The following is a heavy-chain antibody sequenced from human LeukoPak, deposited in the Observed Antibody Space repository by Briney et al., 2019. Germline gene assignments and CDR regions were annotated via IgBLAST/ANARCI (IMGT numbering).Heavy chain of an antibody. J-gene: IGHJ5*02. Sequence: KASETLSLTCTVSGGSISSYFWTWIRQPPGKGLEWIGYIYYSGSTSYNPSLKSRATMSVDTSKNQFSLNLNSVTAAYTAVYYCARGYLDWFDPWGQGTLVTVSS. D-gene: IGHD1-26*01. CDR3: ARGYLDWFDP. CDR1: GGSISSYF. V-gene: IGHV4-59*01. CDR2: IYYSGST.